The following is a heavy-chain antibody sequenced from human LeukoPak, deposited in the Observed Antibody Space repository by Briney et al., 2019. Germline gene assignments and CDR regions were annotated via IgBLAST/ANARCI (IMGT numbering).Heavy chain of an antibody. J-gene: IGHJ5*02. Sequence: PGGSLRLSCAASGFTFSSYWMSWVRQAPGKGLEWVANIKQDGSEKYYVDSVKGRFTISRDNAKNSLYLQMNSLRAEDTAVYYCARFGMTTVTTHWFDPWGQGTLVTVSS. CDR3: ARFGMTTVTTHWFDP. V-gene: IGHV3-7*01. CDR1: GFTFSSYW. CDR2: IKQDGSEK. D-gene: IGHD4-17*01.